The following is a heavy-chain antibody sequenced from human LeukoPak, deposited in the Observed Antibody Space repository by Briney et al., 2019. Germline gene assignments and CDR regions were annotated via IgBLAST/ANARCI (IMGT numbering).Heavy chain of an antibody. J-gene: IGHJ4*02. CDR2: IYYSGST. D-gene: IGHD4-11*01. Sequence: SETLSLTCTVSGGSISSGDYYWSWIRQPPGKGLEWIGYIYYSGSTYYNPSLKSRVTISVDTSKNQFSLKLSSVTAADTAVYYCAREFTVTTVVDYWGQGTLVTVSS. CDR1: GGSISSGDYY. CDR3: AREFTVTTVVDY. V-gene: IGHV4-30-4*01.